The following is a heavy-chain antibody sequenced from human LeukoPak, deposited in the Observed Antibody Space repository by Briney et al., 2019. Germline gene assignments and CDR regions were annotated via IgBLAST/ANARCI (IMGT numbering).Heavy chain of an antibody. Sequence: SETLSLTCAVYGGSFSGYYWSWIRQPPGKGLEWIGETNHSGSTNYNPSLKSRVTISVDTSKNQFSLKLSSVTAADTAVYYCARGPVAGRSGYRYWGQGTLVTVSS. V-gene: IGHV4-34*01. CDR1: GGSFSGYY. CDR3: ARGPVAGRSGYRY. J-gene: IGHJ4*02. D-gene: IGHD3-3*01. CDR2: TNHSGST.